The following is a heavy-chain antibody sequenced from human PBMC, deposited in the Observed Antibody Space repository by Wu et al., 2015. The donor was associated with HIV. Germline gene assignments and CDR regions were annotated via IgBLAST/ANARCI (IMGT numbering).Heavy chain of an antibody. J-gene: IGHJ5*02. CDR1: GDNFSKFP. CDR2: IVPIFGTP. D-gene: IGHD6-19*01. CDR3: ARVLFASGWYDWFDP. Sequence: QVQLVQSGAELKKPASSVRVSCQASGDNFSKFPISWVRQAPGQGLEWMGRIVPIFGTPTYAQKFQGRITITADASTNTAYMELSGLRSDDSAVYYCARVLFASGWYDWFDPWGQGTRV. V-gene: IGHV1-69*13.